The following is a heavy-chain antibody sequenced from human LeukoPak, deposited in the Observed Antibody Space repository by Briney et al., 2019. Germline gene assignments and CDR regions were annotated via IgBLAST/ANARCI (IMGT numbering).Heavy chain of an antibody. CDR2: INLNSGGT. V-gene: IGHV1-2*02. CDR1: GYTFTGYY. CDR3: ALEDSSSSSYFDY. D-gene: IGHD6-6*01. J-gene: IGHJ4*02. Sequence: ASVKVSCKASGYTFTGYYLHWVRQAPGQGLAWMGWINLNSGGTNYAQKFQGRVTMTRDTSISTAYMELSRLTSDDTAVYYCALEDSSSSSYFDYWGQGTLVTVSS.